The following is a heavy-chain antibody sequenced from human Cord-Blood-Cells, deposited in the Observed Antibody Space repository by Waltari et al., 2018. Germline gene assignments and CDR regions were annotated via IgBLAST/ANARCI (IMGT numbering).Heavy chain of an antibody. Sequence: QVQLQESGPGLVKPSETLSLTCTVSGGSISSYYWSWIRQPPGKGLEWIGYIYYSGSTNYNPALVSRVTISVDASKNQFSLKLSSVTAADTAVYYCAGGDVGYSYGYFDYWGQGTLVTVSS. CDR1: GGSISSYY. D-gene: IGHD5-18*01. V-gene: IGHV4-59*01. CDR2: IYYSGST. CDR3: AGGDVGYSYGYFDY. J-gene: IGHJ4*02.